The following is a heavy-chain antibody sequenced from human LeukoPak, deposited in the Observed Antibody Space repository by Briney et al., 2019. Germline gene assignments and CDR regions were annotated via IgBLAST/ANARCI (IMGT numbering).Heavy chain of an antibody. D-gene: IGHD5-12*01. CDR3: ARGEDIVATINAFDI. CDR2: IWYDGSNK. Sequence: PGGSLRLSCAASGFTFSSYGMHWVRQAPGKGLEGVADIWYDGSNKYYADSVKGRFTISRDNSKNTLYLQMNSLRAEDTAVYYCARGEDIVATINAFDIWGQGTMVTVSS. V-gene: IGHV3-33*01. J-gene: IGHJ3*02. CDR1: GFTFSSYG.